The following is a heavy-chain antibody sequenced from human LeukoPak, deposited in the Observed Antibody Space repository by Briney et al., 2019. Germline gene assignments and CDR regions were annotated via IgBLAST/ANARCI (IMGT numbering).Heavy chain of an antibody. V-gene: IGHV4-59*01. Sequence: SETLSLTCTVSGVSISTYYWSWIRQPPGKGLEWIGYFHYSGTTNYNPSLKSRVTISVDTSKNQFSLKLSSVTAADTAVYYCARVDANWGVVDYWGQGTLVTVSS. CDR3: ARVDANWGVVDY. D-gene: IGHD7-27*01. CDR2: FHYSGTT. CDR1: GVSISTYY. J-gene: IGHJ4*02.